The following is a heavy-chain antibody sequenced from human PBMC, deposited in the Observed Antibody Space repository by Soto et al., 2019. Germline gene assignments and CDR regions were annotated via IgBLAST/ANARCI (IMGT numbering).Heavy chain of an antibody. D-gene: IGHD3-10*01. CDR2: MNPNSGNT. J-gene: IGHJ4*02. Sequence: ASVKVSCKASGYTFTSYDINWVRQATGQGLEWMGWMNPNSGNTGNAQKFQGRVTMTRNTSISTAYMELSSLRSEDTAVYYCAREVYYYGSGSSQFFYYWGQGTLCTASS. V-gene: IGHV1-8*01. CDR3: AREVYYYGSGSSQFFYY. CDR1: GYTFTSYD.